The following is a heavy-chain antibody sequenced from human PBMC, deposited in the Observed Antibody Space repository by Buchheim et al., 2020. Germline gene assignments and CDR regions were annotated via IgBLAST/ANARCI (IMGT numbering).Heavy chain of an antibody. J-gene: IGHJ4*02. CDR2: LTISGDVT. CDR1: GFTFSSAA. Sequence: EVHLVQSGGGLVKPGGSLRLSCEASGFTFSSAAMTWVRQAPGKGLEWVSSLTISGDVTYYADSVRGRFSISRDNSKNTPYLQMNSLRAEDTAVYYCAKEVRPNDFWGQGTL. V-gene: IGHV3-23*04. CDR3: AKEVRPNDF.